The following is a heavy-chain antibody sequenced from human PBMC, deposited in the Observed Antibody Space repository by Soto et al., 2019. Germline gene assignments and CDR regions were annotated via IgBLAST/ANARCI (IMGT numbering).Heavy chain of an antibody. CDR2: IIPIFGTA. D-gene: IGHD1-26*01. CDR1: GGTFSSYA. V-gene: IGHV1-69*13. CDR3: MRGGWGDSPIDY. Sequence: SVKVSCKASGGTFSSYAISWVRQAPGQGLEWMGGIIPIFGTANYAQKFQGRVTITADESTSTAYMELSSLRSDDTAVYYCMRGGWGDSPIDYWGQGTQVTVSS. J-gene: IGHJ4*02.